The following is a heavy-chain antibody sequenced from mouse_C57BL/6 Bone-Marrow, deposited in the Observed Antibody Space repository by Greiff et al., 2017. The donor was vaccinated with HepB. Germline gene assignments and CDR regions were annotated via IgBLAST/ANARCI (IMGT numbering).Heavy chain of an antibody. CDR1: GYTFTSYW. Sequence: QVQLQQSGAELVRPGTSVKLSCKASGYTFTSYWMHWVKQRPGQGLEWIGVIDPSDSYTNYNQKFKGKATLTVDTSSSTAYMQLSSLTSEDSAVYYCARAEVDYWGQGTSVTVSS. J-gene: IGHJ4*01. CDR2: IDPSDSYT. CDR3: ARAEVDY. V-gene: IGHV1-59*01.